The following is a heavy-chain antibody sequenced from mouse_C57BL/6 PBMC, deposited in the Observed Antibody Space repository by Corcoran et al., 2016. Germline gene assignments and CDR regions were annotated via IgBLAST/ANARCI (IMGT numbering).Heavy chain of an antibody. V-gene: IGHV1-76*01. CDR2: IYPGSGNT. J-gene: IGHJ4*01. D-gene: IGHD2-1*01. CDR3: ARWGNYAMDY. CDR1: GYTFTDYY. Sequence: QVQLKQSGAELVRPGASVKLSCKASGYTFTDYYINWVKQRPGQGLEWIARIYPGSGNTYYNEKFKGKATLTAEQSSSTAYMQLSSLTSEDSAVYFCARWGNYAMDYWGQGTSVTVSS.